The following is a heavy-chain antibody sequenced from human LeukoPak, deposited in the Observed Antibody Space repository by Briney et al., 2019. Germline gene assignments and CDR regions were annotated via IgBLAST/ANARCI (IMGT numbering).Heavy chain of an antibody. Sequence: GASVKVSCKASGYTFTGYYMHWVRQAPGQGLEWMGWINPNSGGTNYAQKFQGRVTMTRDTSISTPYMELSRLRSDDTAVYYCARATYYYGSDDYWGQGTLVTVSS. D-gene: IGHD3-10*01. CDR1: GYTFTGYY. CDR2: INPNSGGT. CDR3: ARATYYYGSDDY. V-gene: IGHV1-2*02. J-gene: IGHJ4*02.